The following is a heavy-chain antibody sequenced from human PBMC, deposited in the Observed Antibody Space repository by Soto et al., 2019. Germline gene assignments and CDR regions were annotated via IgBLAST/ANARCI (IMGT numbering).Heavy chain of an antibody. V-gene: IGHV3-30-3*01. CDR3: ARDKILEWLLSIVYYYYGMDV. J-gene: IGHJ6*02. Sequence: GGSLRLSCAASGFTFSSYAMHWVRQAPGKGLEWVAVISYDGSNKYYADSVKGRFTISRDNSKNTLYLQMNSLRAEDMAVYYCARDKILEWLLSIVYYYYGMDVWGQGTTVTVSS. CDR2: ISYDGSNK. CDR1: GFTFSSYA. D-gene: IGHD3-3*01.